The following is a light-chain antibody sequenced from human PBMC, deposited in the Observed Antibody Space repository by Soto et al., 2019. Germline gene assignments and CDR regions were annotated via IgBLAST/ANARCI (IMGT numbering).Light chain of an antibody. J-gene: IGLJ3*02. CDR1: SSDVGGYNY. Sequence: QSALTQPRSVSGSPGQSVTISCTGTSSDVGGYNYVSWYRQHPGKAPKLLIYDVSKRPSGVPDRFSGSKSGNTASLTISGLQAEDEADYYCGSYAGSYTGVFGGGTKVTVL. CDR3: GSYAGSYTGV. CDR2: DVS. V-gene: IGLV2-11*01.